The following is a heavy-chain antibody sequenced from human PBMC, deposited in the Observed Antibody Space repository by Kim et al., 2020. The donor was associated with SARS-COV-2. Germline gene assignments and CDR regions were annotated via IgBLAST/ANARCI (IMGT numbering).Heavy chain of an antibody. J-gene: IGHJ4*02. Sequence: GGSLRLSCAASGFTFSSYAMHWVRQAPGKGLEWVAVISYDGSNKYYADSVKGRFTITRDNSKNTLYLKMNSLRAEDTAVYYCARDSGVDYGGNSCDYWGQGTLVTVSS. CDR2: ISYDGSNK. V-gene: IGHV3-30-3*01. D-gene: IGHD4-17*01. CDR1: GFTFSSYA. CDR3: ARDSGVDYGGNSCDY.